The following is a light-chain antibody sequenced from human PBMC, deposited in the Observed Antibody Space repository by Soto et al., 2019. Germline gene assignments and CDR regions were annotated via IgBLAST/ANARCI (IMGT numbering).Light chain of an antibody. Sequence: EIVLTQSAGTLSLSPGERATLSCRASQSVSSSYLAWYQQKPGQAPRLLIYGASSRATGIPARFSGSGSGTEFTLIISSLQSEDFAIYYCQQYNNWPPRITFGQGTRLEIK. V-gene: IGKV3D-15*01. J-gene: IGKJ5*01. CDR2: GAS. CDR3: QQYNNWPPRIT. CDR1: QSVSSSY.